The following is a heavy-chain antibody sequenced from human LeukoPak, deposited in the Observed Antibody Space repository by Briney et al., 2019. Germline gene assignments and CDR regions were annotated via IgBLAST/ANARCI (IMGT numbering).Heavy chain of an antibody. V-gene: IGHV3-21*04. CDR2: ISSSSSYI. Sequence: GGSLRLSCAASGFTFSSYSMNWVRQAPGKGLEWVSSISSSSSYIYYADSVKGRFTISRDNSKNTLYLQMNSLRAEDTAVYYCARETDTDWFDPWGQGTLVTVSS. CDR1: GFTFSSYS. J-gene: IGHJ5*02. CDR3: ARETDTDWFDP.